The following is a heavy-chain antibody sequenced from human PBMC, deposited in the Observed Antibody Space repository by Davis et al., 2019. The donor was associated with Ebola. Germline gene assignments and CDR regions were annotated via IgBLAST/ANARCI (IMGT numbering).Heavy chain of an antibody. J-gene: IGHJ6*02. D-gene: IGHD5-18*01. V-gene: IGHV1-46*01. CDR1: GYTFTSYY. CDR3: ARGVGGYSYGSGGYYYGMDV. CDR2: INPSGGST. Sequence: ASVKVSCKASGYTFTSYYMHWVRQAPGQGLEWMGIINPSGGSTSYAQKFQGRVTMTRDTSTSTVYMELSSLRSEDTAVYYCARGVGGYSYGSGGYYYGMDVWGQGTTVTVSS.